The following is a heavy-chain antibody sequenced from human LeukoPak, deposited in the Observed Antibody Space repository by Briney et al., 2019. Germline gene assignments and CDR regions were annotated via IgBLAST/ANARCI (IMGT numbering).Heavy chain of an antibody. J-gene: IGHJ5*02. CDR1: GFPFSTYW. CDR3: AEDRRGPKAWFDP. Sequence: GGSLRLSCTASGFPFSTYWLSWVRQAPGKGLEWVANIKQDGSEKYYVDSVKGRFTISRDNAKNSLYLQMNSLRAEDTAVYYCAEDRRGPKAWFDPWGPGTLVTVSS. V-gene: IGHV3-7*03. D-gene: IGHD3-10*01. CDR2: IKQDGSEK.